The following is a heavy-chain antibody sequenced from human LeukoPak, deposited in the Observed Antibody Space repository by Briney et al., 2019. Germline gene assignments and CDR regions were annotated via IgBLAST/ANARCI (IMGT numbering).Heavy chain of an antibody. V-gene: IGHV3-23*01. CDR1: GFTFSSYA. Sequence: GGSLRLSCAASGFTFSSYAMSWVRQAPGKGLEWVSAISGSGGSTYYADSVKGRFIISRDTSKNTLYLQMDGLRTEDTAVYFCAREKSVGVNFEYWGQGALVTVSS. CDR3: AREKSVGVNFEY. J-gene: IGHJ4*02. CDR2: ISGSGGST. D-gene: IGHD1-26*01.